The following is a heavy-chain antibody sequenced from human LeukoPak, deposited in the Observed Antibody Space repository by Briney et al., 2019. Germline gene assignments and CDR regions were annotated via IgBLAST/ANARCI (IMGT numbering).Heavy chain of an antibody. Sequence: ASVKVSCKASGGTFSSYAISWVRQAPGQGLEWMGIINPSGGSTSYAQKFQGRVTMTRDTSTSTVYMELSSLRSEDTAVYYCARGGGTGFDYWGQGTLVTVSS. D-gene: IGHD1-7*01. V-gene: IGHV1-46*01. CDR3: ARGGGTGFDY. CDR2: INPSGGST. J-gene: IGHJ4*02. CDR1: GGTFSSYA.